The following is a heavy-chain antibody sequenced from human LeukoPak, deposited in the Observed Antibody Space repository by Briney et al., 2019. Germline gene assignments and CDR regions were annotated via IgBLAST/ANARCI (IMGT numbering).Heavy chain of an antibody. D-gene: IGHD1-1*01. CDR1: GFSLSTSGMC. CDR3: ARIRDSLEAFDI. Sequence: RMSGPTLVSPTQTLTLTCTFSGFSLSTSGMCVSWIRQPQGKALEWLARIDWDDDKYYSTSLKTRLTISKDTSKNQVVLTMTNMDPLDTATYYCARIRDSLEAFDIWGQGTMVTGSS. J-gene: IGHJ3*02. CDR2: IDWDDDK. V-gene: IGHV2-70*11.